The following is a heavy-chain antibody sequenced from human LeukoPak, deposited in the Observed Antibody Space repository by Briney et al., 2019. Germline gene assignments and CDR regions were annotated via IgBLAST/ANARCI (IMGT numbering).Heavy chain of an antibody. D-gene: IGHD6-13*01. Sequence: GGSLRPSCAASGFTFSSYSMNWVRQAPGKGLEWVSSISSSSSYIYYADSVKGRFTISRDNAKNSLYLQMNSLRAEDTAVYYCARPLRGIAAPSDYWGQGTLVTVSS. CDR1: GFTFSSYS. CDR3: ARPLRGIAAPSDY. J-gene: IGHJ4*02. V-gene: IGHV3-21*01. CDR2: ISSSSSYI.